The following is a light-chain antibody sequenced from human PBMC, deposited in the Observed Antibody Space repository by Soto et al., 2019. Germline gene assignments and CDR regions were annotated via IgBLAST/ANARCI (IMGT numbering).Light chain of an antibody. CDR1: QSVNSY. J-gene: IGKJ5*01. Sequence: EIVLTQSPATLSLSPGERATLSCRASQSVNSYLAWYQQKPGLAPRLLIYDASSRATGIPARFSGSGSGTDFTLTISSLEPEDFEVYYCQHRSIWPVSFGQGTQLEIK. V-gene: IGKV3-11*01. CDR3: QHRSIWPVS. CDR2: DAS.